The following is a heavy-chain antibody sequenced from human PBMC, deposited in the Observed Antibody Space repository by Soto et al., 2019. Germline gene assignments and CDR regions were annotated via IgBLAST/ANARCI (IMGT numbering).Heavy chain of an antibody. CDR3: ARGPVVTPFVDD. CDR2: IYYSGST. D-gene: IGHD2-21*02. CDR1: XASVTSGNYY. J-gene: IGHJ4*02. V-gene: IGHV4-61*01. Sequence: LXLTCPVSXASVTSGNYYWSWIRQPPGKGLEWIWHIYYSGSTNHNPSLKSRVTISVDASKNQFSLKLSSVTAADTAIYYCARGPVVTPFVDDWGQGTLVTVSS.